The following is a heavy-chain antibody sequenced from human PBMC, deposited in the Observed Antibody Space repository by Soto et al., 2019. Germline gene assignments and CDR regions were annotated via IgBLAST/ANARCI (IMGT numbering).Heavy chain of an antibody. J-gene: IGHJ4*02. CDR1: GFTFSSYW. D-gene: IGHD6-13*01. Sequence: EVQLVESGGGLVQPGGSLRLSCAASGFTFSSYWMSWVGKAPGKGLEWVANIKQDGSEKYYVDSAKGRFTISRDNAKNSLYLQMNSLRAEDTAVYYCASHPYSSSWYSWGQGTLVTVSS. V-gene: IGHV3-7*02. CDR3: ASHPYSSSWYS. CDR2: IKQDGSEK.